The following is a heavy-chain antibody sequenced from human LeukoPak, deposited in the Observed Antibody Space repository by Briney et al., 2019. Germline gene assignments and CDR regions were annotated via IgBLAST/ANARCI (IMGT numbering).Heavy chain of an antibody. V-gene: IGHV3-23*01. CDR2: IRGSGGST. Sequence: PGGSLRLSCAASGFTFSSYAMSWVRQAPGKGLEWVSAIRGSGGSTYYADSVKGRFTISRDNSKNTLYLQMNSLRAEDTAVYYCAKAALSAAAGLGTYYFDYWGQGTLVTVSS. D-gene: IGHD6-13*01. CDR1: GFTFSSYA. J-gene: IGHJ4*02. CDR3: AKAALSAAAGLGTYYFDY.